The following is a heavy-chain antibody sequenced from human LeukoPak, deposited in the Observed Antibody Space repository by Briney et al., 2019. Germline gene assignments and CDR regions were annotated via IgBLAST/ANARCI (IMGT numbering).Heavy chain of an antibody. V-gene: IGHV3-30*03. J-gene: IGHJ6*03. CDR3: ARVPVMDFYYYSYMDV. CDR2: ISYDGSNK. D-gene: IGHD2-8*01. Sequence: GGSLRLSCAASGFTFSSYGMHWVRQAPGKGLEWVAVISYDGSNKYYADSVKGRFTISRDNSKNTLYLQMNSLRAEDTALYYCARVPVMDFYYYSYMDVWGKGTTVTVSS. CDR1: GFTFSSYG.